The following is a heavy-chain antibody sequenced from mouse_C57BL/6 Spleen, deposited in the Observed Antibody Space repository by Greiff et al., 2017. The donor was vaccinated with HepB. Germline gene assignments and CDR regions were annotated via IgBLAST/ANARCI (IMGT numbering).Heavy chain of an antibody. CDR3: AISYYDHTGAMDY. CDR1: GYTFTSYW. V-gene: IGHV1-74*01. D-gene: IGHD2-4*01. Sequence: QVQLQQPGAELVKPGASVKVSCKASGYTFTSYWMHWVKQRPGQGLEWIGRIHPSDSDTNYNQKFKGKATLTVDKSSSTAYMQLISLTSEDSAVYYCAISYYDHTGAMDYWGQGTSVTVSS. J-gene: IGHJ4*01. CDR2: IHPSDSDT.